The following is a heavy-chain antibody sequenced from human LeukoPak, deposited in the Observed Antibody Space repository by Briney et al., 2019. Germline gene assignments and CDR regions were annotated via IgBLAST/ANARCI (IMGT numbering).Heavy chain of an antibody. V-gene: IGHV4-31*03. CDR2: IYYSGST. CDR1: GGSISSGGYY. J-gene: IGHJ5*02. CDR3: ARGGLWFDP. Sequence: PSETLSLTCTVSGGSISSGGYYWSWIRQHPGKGLEWIGYIYYSGSTNYNPSLKSRVTISVDTSKNQFSLQLNSVTPEDTAVYYCARGGLWFDPWGQGTLVTVSS. D-gene: IGHD3-16*01.